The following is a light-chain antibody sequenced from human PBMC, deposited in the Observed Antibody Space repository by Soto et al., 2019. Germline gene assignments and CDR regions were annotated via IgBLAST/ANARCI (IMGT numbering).Light chain of an antibody. CDR2: EGS. CDR1: SSDVGGYNY. J-gene: IGLJ2*01. CDR3: NLQASSNNLV. Sequence: QSALTQPPSASGSTGQSGTISCTGTSSDVGGYNYVSWYQQNPGKAPTLRIYEGSKRPSGVTDRFSGDKSGNTGSLTVSRLEPEYGTEYYFNLQASSNNLVFGGGTMRTAL. V-gene: IGLV2-8*01.